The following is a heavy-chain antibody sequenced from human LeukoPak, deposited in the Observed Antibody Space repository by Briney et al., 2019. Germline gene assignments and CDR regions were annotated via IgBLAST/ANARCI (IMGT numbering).Heavy chain of an antibody. V-gene: IGHV3-9*01. Sequence: GGSLRLSCAASGFTFDDYAMHWVRQAPGKGLEWVSGISWNSGSIGYADSVKGRFTISRDNAKNSLYLQMNSLRAEDTALYYCAKGGALWFGNYYYYYGMDVWGQGTTVTVSS. CDR3: AKGGALWFGNYYYYYGMDV. CDR1: GFTFDDYA. D-gene: IGHD3-10*01. CDR2: ISWNSGSI. J-gene: IGHJ6*02.